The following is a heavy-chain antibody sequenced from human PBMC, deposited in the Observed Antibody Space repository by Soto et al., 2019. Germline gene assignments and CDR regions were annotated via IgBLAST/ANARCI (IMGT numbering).Heavy chain of an antibody. J-gene: IGHJ4*02. CDR1: GGSISRSHH. D-gene: IGHD1-20*01. CDR2: VSYSGRP. V-gene: IGHV4-39*01. Sequence: QLRLQESGPGLVKSSETLSLTCTVSGGSISRSHHWGWIRQPPGKGLEWIGSVSYSGRPYYSPSFKSRTTVTIATSKTQSSLRVRSVTATDTAVYFCARHYNTGAFFDYWGQGILVTVS. CDR3: ARHYNTGAFFDY.